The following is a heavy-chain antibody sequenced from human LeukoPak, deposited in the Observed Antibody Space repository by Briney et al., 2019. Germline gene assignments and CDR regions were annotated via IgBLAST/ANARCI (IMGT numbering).Heavy chain of an antibody. CDR3: AELGITMIGGV. Sequence: GGSLRLSCAASGFTFSSYEMNWVRQAPGKGLEWVSYISSSGSTIYYADSVKGRFTISRDNDKNSLYLQMNSLRADDTAVYYCAELGITMIGGVWGKGTTVTISS. J-gene: IGHJ6*04. CDR1: GFTFSSYE. V-gene: IGHV3-48*03. D-gene: IGHD3-10*02. CDR2: ISSSGSTI.